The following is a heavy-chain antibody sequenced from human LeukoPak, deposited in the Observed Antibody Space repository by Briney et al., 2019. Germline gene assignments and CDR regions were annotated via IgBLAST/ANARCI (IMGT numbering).Heavy chain of an antibody. Sequence: PGGPLRLSCAASGFTLSSYEMNWVRQAPGKGLEWVSYISRSGSAMYYADSVKGRFTISRDNAKNSLYLQMNSLRAEDTAVYYCAREISALGNYFDSWGQGTLVTVSS. J-gene: IGHJ4*02. V-gene: IGHV3-48*03. CDR2: ISRSGSAM. CDR1: GFTLSSYE. CDR3: AREISALGNYFDS. D-gene: IGHD7-27*01.